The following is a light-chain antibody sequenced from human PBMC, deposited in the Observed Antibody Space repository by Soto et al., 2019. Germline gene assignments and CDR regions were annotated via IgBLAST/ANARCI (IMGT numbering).Light chain of an antibody. V-gene: IGLV7-43*01. CDR3: LLYGGGYVV. Sequence: QAVVTQEPSLTVSPGGTVTLTCASSTGAVTSGYYPNWVQQKPGQTPRALIYSTDNKHSWTPARFSGSLLGGKAALTLSGAQPEDEAEYYCLLYGGGYVVFGGGTQLTVL. J-gene: IGLJ2*01. CDR2: STD. CDR1: TGAVTSGYY.